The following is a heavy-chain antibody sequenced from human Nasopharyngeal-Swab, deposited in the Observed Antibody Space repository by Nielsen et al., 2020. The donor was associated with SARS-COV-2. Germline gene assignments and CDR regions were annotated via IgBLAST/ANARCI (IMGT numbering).Heavy chain of an antibody. D-gene: IGHD5-12*01. CDR2: IYSGGST. Sequence: WIPQPPGKGLEWVSVIYSGGSTYYADSVKGRFTISRHNSKNTLYLQMNSLRAEDTAVYYCARELGRGYSGYDNYYGMDVWGQGTTVTVSS. V-gene: IGHV3-53*04. CDR3: ARELGRGYSGYDNYYGMDV. J-gene: IGHJ6*02.